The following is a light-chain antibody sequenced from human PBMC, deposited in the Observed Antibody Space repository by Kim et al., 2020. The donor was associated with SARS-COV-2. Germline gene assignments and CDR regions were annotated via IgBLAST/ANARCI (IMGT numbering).Light chain of an antibody. J-gene: IGLJ2*01. Sequence: VHLGQTARITCKGDSVGNYYATWYQQKPGKAPILVIYGKNNRPSGIPDRFSGSSSGNTASLTITGTQAGDEADYYCNSRDSNDNVVFGGGTKLTVL. CDR2: GKN. V-gene: IGLV3-19*01. CDR3: NSRDSNDNVV. CDR1: SVGNYY.